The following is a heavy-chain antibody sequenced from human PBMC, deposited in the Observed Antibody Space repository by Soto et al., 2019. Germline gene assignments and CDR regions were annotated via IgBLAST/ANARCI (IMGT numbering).Heavy chain of an antibody. J-gene: IGHJ4*02. D-gene: IGHD3-10*01. CDR3: ARGVPFDY. V-gene: IGHV2-5*02. CDR1: EFSLSTSGVA. Sequence: QITLKESGPTLLKPTETLTLTCTFSEFSLSTSGVAVGWIRQPPGKALEWLALIYWDDDKRYSPSLTSRLTITKDTSKNQVVLTMTNMDPADTATYYCARGVPFDYWGQGTLVTVSS. CDR2: IYWDDDK.